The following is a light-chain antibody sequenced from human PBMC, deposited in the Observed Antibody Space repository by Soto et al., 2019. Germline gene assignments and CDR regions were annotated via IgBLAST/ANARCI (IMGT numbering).Light chain of an antibody. Sequence: EIVLTPSPGTLSLSPVDRATLSCRASQSVSSSYLAWYQQKPGQAPRLLIYGASSRATGIPDRFSGSGSGTDFTLTISSLEPEDFAVFYCQQRSVWPWTFGQGTKVDI. CDR2: GAS. CDR3: QQRSVWPWT. CDR1: QSVSSSY. V-gene: IGKV3D-20*02. J-gene: IGKJ1*01.